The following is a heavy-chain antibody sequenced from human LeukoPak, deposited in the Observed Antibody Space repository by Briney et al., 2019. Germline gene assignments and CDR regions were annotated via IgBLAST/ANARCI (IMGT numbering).Heavy chain of an antibody. Sequence: PSETLSLTCTVSGGSISSYYWSWIRQPPGKGLEWIGYSYYGGSTTCNPSLKSRVTISLDTSKNQFSLRLTSVTAADTAVYYCARNGGAYSYEAWGQGTLVTVSS. CDR1: GGSISSYY. CDR3: ARNGGAYSYEA. V-gene: IGHV4-59*08. CDR2: SYYGGST. D-gene: IGHD5-18*01. J-gene: IGHJ4*02.